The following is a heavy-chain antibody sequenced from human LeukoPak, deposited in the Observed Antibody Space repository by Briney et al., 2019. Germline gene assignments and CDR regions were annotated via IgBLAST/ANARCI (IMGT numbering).Heavy chain of an antibody. Sequence: GGSLRLSCAASGFTFSSYAMSWVRQAPGKGLEWVSAISGSGGSTYYADSVKGRFTISRDNSKNTLYLQMNSLRAEDTAVYYCAKTVYYYDSSGYYSPDYWGQGTLVTVSS. CDR3: AKTVYYYDSSGYYSPDY. V-gene: IGHV3-23*01. CDR2: ISGSGGST. J-gene: IGHJ4*02. CDR1: GFTFSSYA. D-gene: IGHD3-22*01.